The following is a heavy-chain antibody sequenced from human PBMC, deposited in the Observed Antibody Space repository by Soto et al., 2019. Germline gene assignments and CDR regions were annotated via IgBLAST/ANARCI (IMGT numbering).Heavy chain of an antibody. Sequence: ASVKVSCAASGFTFSSYSMNGVRQAPGKGLEWVSSISSSSSYIYYADSVKGRFTISRDNAKNSLYLQMNSLIAEDTAVYYCARDFLECGSGPRFDYWGQGTLVT. CDR1: GFTFSSYS. J-gene: IGHJ4*02. CDR3: ARDFLECGSGPRFDY. D-gene: IGHD3-10*01. V-gene: IGHV3-21*01. CDR2: ISSSSSYI.